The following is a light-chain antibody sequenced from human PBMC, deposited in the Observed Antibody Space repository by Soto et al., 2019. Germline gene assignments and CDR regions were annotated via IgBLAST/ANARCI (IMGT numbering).Light chain of an antibody. J-gene: IGLJ2*01. Sequence: QSVLTQPPSVSGAPGQRVTISCIGSSSNIGAGFDVNWYQQLPGAAPKLLIYTNTNRPSGVPDRFSGSKSGTSASLAISGLQAEDEADYYCQSYDTSLKGVFAGGTKVTVL. V-gene: IGLV1-40*01. CDR2: TNT. CDR1: SSNIGAGFD. CDR3: QSYDTSLKGV.